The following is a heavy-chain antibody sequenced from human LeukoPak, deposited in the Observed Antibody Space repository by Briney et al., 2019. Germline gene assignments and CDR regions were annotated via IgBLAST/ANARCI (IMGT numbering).Heavy chain of an antibody. V-gene: IGHV3-53*01. Sequence: ETPSLTCTVSGGSISSYYMSWVRQAPGKGLEWVSVIYSGGSTYYADSVKGRFTISRDNSKNTLYLQMNSLRAEDTAVYYCARGSRGYSYGPPANLGQGTLVTVS. CDR3: ARGSRGYSYGPPAN. J-gene: IGHJ4*02. CDR1: GGSISSYY. D-gene: IGHD5-18*01. CDR2: IYSGGST.